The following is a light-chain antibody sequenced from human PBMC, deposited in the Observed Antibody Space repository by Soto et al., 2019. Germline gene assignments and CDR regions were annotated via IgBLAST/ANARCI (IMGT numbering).Light chain of an antibody. V-gene: IGLV2-8*01. CDR3: SSHAGNNNYV. J-gene: IGLJ1*01. CDR2: AVT. CDR1: SSDVGGQNY. Sequence: QSVLTQPPSASGSPGQSVAISCTGTSSDVGGQNYVSWYQQHPGKAPKLIIYAVTGRPSGVPDRFSGSKSGNTASLTVSGLQTEDEADYYCSSHAGNNNYVFGTGTKVTV.